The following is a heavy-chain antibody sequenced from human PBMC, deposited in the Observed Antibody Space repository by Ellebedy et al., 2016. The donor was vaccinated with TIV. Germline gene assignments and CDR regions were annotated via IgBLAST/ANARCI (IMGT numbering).Heavy chain of an antibody. Sequence: AASVKVSCKASGYTFTDYYIHWVRQAPGQGLEWMGRINPNSGGTNYAQKFQGWVTMTRDTSISTAYMELNRLRSDDTAVYYCARDGAVTTVFDYWGQGTLVTVSS. D-gene: IGHD4-17*01. CDR2: INPNSGGT. J-gene: IGHJ4*02. V-gene: IGHV1-2*04. CDR1: GYTFTDYY. CDR3: ARDGAVTTVFDY.